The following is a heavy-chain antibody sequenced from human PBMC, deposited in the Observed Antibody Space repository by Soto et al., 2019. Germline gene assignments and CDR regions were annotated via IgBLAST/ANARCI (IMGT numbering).Heavy chain of an antibody. CDR1: GFSISRSA. Sequence: QVQLVESGGGVVQPGRSLRLSCVASGFSISRSAMHWVRQAPGKGLEWVAVIAYDGSNKWYADSAKGRFTISRDNSKNTLYLDMSSLRAEDKAVYFCARDLQAGDDNVNWFAPWGQGTLVTVSS. CDR3: ARDLQAGDDNVNWFAP. D-gene: IGHD1-1*01. V-gene: IGHV3-30-3*01. CDR2: IAYDGSNK. J-gene: IGHJ5*02.